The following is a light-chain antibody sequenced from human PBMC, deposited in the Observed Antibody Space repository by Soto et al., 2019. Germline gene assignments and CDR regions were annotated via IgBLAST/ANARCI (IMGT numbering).Light chain of an antibody. Sequence: DTQMTQSPSSLSASVGDRVTITCRASQSISRHLNWYQQKPGKAPKLLIYTTSNLQRGVPSRFSGSGSGTDFTLTISSLQPDDFATYYCQHYNSYSEAFGRGTKVDI. CDR3: QHYNSYSEA. J-gene: IGKJ1*01. V-gene: IGKV1-39*01. CDR2: TTS. CDR1: QSISRH.